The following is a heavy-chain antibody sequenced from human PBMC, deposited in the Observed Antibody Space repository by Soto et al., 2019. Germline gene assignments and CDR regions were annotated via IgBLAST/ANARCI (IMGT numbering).Heavy chain of an antibody. V-gene: IGHV1-18*01. CDR2: ISAYNGNT. CDR1: GYTFTSYG. Sequence: ASVKVSCKASGYTFTSYGISWVRQAPGQGLEWMGWISAYNGNTNYAQKLQGRVTMTTDTSTSTAYMELRSLRSDDTAVYYCARVWRSDWNDLPANYFDYWGQGTLVTVSS. D-gene: IGHD1-1*01. CDR3: ARVWRSDWNDLPANYFDY. J-gene: IGHJ4*02.